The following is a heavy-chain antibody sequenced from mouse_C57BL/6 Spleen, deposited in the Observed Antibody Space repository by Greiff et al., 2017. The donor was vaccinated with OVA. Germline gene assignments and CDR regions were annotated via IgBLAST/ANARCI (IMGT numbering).Heavy chain of an antibody. CDR1: GYTFTSYW. CDR2: IDPSDSYT. CDR3: HYYGSSYRFAY. Sequence: VQLQQPGAELVRPGTSVKLSCKASGYTFTSYWMHWVKQRPGQGLEWIGVIDPSDSYTNYNQKFKGKATLTVDTSSSTAYMQLSSLTSEDSAVYYCHYYGSSYRFAYWGQGTLVTVSA. J-gene: IGHJ3*01. V-gene: IGHV1-59*01. D-gene: IGHD1-1*01.